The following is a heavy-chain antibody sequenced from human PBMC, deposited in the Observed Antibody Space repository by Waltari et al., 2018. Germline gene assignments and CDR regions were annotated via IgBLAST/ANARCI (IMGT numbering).Heavy chain of an antibody. Sequence: EVQLLESGGGLIQPGGSLRLSCAASGFSFGRFAMNWVRQAPGKGLEWVSGVSGSGATTNYADSVRGRFTVSRDNTRNTVYLQMNSLRVEDTAVYYCAKAFRGYSGSYFDIWGRGTLVAVSA. CDR1: GFSFGRFA. CDR2: VSGSGATT. CDR3: AKAFRGYSGSYFDI. V-gene: IGHV3-23*01. D-gene: IGHD5-12*01. J-gene: IGHJ4*02.